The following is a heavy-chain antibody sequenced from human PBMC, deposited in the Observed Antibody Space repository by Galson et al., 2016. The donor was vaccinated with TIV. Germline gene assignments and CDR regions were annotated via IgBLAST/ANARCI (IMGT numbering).Heavy chain of an antibody. Sequence: SVKVSCKASGSIFSSYTIFWVRQAPGQGLEWMGRIIPIIGMTTYAQKFQGRVTITADTSTNTAYMEPGSLRSEDTAIYYCARAGVGAARDGGDYWGQGTLGTVSS. CDR2: IIPIIGMT. CDR3: ARAGVGAARDGGDY. J-gene: IGHJ4*02. V-gene: IGHV1-69*02. D-gene: IGHD6-6*01. CDR1: GSIFSSYT.